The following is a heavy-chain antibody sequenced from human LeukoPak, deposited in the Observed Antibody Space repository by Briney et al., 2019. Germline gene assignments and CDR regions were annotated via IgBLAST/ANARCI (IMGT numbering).Heavy chain of an antibody. J-gene: IGHJ4*02. CDR3: ARDSSSSHGEFDY. CDR2: IYYSGST. CDR1: GGSISSYY. D-gene: IGHD6-13*01. Sequence: PSETLSLTCTVSGGSISSYYWNWIRQPPGKGLEWIGYIYYSGSTNYNPSLKSRVTISVDTSKNQFSLNLTSVTAADTAVYYCARDSSSSHGEFDYWGQGTLVTVSS. V-gene: IGHV4-59*01.